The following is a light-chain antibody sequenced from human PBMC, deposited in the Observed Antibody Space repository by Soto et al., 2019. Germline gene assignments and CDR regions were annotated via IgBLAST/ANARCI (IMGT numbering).Light chain of an antibody. V-gene: IGKV3-11*01. CDR1: QSVSSN. J-gene: IGKJ5*01. CDR3: QQRSNWPPIT. Sequence: EIAITQSPATLPVSPGERVPLSCGASQSVSSNLAWYQQKPGQAPRLLIYDASNRATGIPARFSGGGSGTDFTLTIDNLEPEDFAIYYCQQRSNWPPITFGQGTRLEI. CDR2: DAS.